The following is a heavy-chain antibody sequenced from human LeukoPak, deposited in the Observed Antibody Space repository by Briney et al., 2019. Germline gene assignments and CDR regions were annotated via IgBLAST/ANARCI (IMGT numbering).Heavy chain of an antibody. V-gene: IGHV4-61*02. D-gene: IGHD3-10*01. J-gene: IGHJ5*02. CDR1: GDSISSGDYY. CDR2: ISSSGST. CDR3: ARDGSKWFDP. Sequence: SETLSLTCTVSGDSISSGDYYWSWIRQPAGKGLEWIGRISSSGSTNYNPSLKSRVTISVDTSKNQFSLKLSSVTAADTAVYYCARDGSKWFDPWGQGTLVTVSS.